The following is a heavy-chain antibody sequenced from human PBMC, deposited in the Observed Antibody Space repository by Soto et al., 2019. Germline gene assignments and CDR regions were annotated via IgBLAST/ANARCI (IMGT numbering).Heavy chain of an antibody. CDR1: GFTFNDHA. CDR3: AKDSGGGVGLFDY. J-gene: IGHJ4*02. CDR2: MSWNSGSV. V-gene: IGHV3-9*01. Sequence: EVQLVESGGGLVQPGRSLRLSCGASGFTFNDHAMHWVRQAPGKGLEWVSGMSWNSGSVGYADSVKGRFTISRDNAKNSVYLQMSSLSGSDTALYFCAKDSGGGVGLFDYWGQGTLVTVSS. D-gene: IGHD3-16*01.